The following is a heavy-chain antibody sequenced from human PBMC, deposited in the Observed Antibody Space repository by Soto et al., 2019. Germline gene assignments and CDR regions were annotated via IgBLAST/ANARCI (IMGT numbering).Heavy chain of an antibody. CDR3: ARLRVGVNWYFDL. V-gene: IGHV3-11*06. J-gene: IGHJ2*01. Sequence: QMQLVESGGGLVKPGGSLRLSCAASGFNFGDYYMSWIRQAPGKGLEWVSFVSSTGSYTKYSDSVGGRLTVSRDNGKNSLHLQLNSQRVEDTGVYYCARLRVGVNWYFDLWGRGTLVTVSS. CDR2: VSSTGSYT. D-gene: IGHD1-26*01. CDR1: GFNFGDYY.